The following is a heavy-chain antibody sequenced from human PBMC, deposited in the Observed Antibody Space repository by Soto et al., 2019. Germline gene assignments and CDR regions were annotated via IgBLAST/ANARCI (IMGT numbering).Heavy chain of an antibody. CDR3: ARTVGAADYFDF. CDR1: GDSMSKYY. CDR2: IWTSGST. J-gene: IGHJ4*02. V-gene: IGHV4-4*07. Sequence: QVQLQESGPGLVKPSETLSLTCNVSGDSMSKYYWSWVRQPAGKGLEWIGRIWTSGSTNYNPSLKSRVTMSIDTSNKHFSLDLKSVTAADTAVYYCARTVGAADYFDFWGQGVMVTFSS. D-gene: IGHD6-25*01.